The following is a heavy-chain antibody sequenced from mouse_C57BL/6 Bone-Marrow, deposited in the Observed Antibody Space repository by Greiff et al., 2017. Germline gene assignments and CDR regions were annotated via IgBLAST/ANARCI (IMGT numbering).Heavy chain of an antibody. V-gene: IGHV1-82*01. CDR2: IYPGDGDT. Sequence: VQLQQSGPELVKPGASVKISCKASGYAFSSSWMNWVKQRPGKGLEWIGRIYPGDGDTNYNGKFKGKATLTADNSSSTAYMQLSSLTSEDSAVYFCAKLGPWFAYWGQGTLVTVSA. D-gene: IGHD4-1*01. CDR1: GYAFSSSW. J-gene: IGHJ3*01. CDR3: AKLGPWFAY.